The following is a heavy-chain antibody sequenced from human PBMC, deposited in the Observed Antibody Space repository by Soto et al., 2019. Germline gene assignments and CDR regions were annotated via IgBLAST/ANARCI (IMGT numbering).Heavy chain of an antibody. D-gene: IGHD3-22*01. CDR3: AREGNDRTLDY. CDR2: IYYSGST. Sequence: SETLSLTCTVSGVSISSYYWSWIRQPPGKGLEWIGYIYYSGSTNYNPSLKSRVTISVDTSKNQFSLKLSSVTAADTAVYYCAREGNDRTLDYWGQGTLVTVSS. CDR1: GVSISSYY. V-gene: IGHV4-59*01. J-gene: IGHJ4*02.